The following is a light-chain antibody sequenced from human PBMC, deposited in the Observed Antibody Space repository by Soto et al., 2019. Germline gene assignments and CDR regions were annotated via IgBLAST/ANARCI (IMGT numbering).Light chain of an antibody. Sequence: QSVLTQPPSASGTPGQRVTISCSGSSSNIGSNTVNWYQQLPGTAPKLLIYSNNHRPSGVPDRFSGSRSGTSASLAISGLQSEDEGDYYCAAWDDSLNGRWVFGGGTKLTVL. CDR3: AAWDDSLNGRWV. V-gene: IGLV1-44*01. J-gene: IGLJ3*02. CDR2: SNN. CDR1: SSNIGSNT.